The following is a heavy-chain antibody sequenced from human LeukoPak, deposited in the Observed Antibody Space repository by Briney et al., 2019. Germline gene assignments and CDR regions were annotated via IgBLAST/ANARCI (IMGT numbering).Heavy chain of an antibody. CDR2: ISSSSSYI. D-gene: IGHD5-24*01. CDR1: GFTFSSYS. J-gene: IGHJ4*02. Sequence: GRSLRLSCAASGFTFSSYSMNWVRQAPGKGLEWGSSISSSSSYIYYADSVKGRFTISRDNANNSLYLQMNSLSAEDTAVYSCAAGEMATRDYWGQGTLVTVSS. V-gene: IGHV3-21*01. CDR3: AAGEMATRDY.